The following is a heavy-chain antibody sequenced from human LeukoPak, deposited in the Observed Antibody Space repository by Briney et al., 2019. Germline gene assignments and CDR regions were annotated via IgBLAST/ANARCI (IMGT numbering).Heavy chain of an antibody. D-gene: IGHD2-2*01. CDR3: ARGYCSSTSCKFFSRLDY. J-gene: IGHJ4*02. Sequence: ASVKVSCKASGYTFSSYGISWVRQAPGQGLEWMGWISTYNGNTNYAQNFQGRVTMTTDTSATTAYMELRSLRSEDTAVYYCARGYCSSTSCKFFSRLDYWGQGTLVTVSS. CDR2: ISTYNGNT. CDR1: GYTFSSYG. V-gene: IGHV1-18*01.